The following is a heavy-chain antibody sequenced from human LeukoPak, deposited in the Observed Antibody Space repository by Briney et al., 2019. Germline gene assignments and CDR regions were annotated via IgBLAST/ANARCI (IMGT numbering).Heavy chain of an antibody. V-gene: IGHV4-31*03. Sequence: SETLSLTCTVSGDSISSGAYYWTWIRQLPGKALEWIGYINYSVETLYNPSLRSRLSISADTSQNQVSLRLSSVTAADTAVYYCARIGARAVVNIKLIHAFDIWGQGTMVTVSS. CDR3: ARIGARAVVNIKLIHAFDI. CDR1: GDSISSGAYY. CDR2: INYSVET. J-gene: IGHJ3*02. D-gene: IGHD2/OR15-2a*01.